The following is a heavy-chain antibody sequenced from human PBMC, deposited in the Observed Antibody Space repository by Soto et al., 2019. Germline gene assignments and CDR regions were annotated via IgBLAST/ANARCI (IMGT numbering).Heavy chain of an antibody. CDR2: INHSGST. CDR1: GGSFSGYY. V-gene: IGHV4-34*01. J-gene: IGHJ4*02. Sequence: SETLSLTCAVYGGSFSGYYWSWIRQPPGKGLEWIGEINHSGSTNYNPSLKSRVTISVDTSKNQFSLKLSSVTAADTAVYYCARGLKYDSSGYPNWGKGTLVTVSS. D-gene: IGHD3-22*01. CDR3: ARGLKYDSSGYPN.